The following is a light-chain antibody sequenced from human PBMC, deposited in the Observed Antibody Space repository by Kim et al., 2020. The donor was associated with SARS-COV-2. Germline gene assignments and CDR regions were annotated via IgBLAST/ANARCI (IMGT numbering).Light chain of an antibody. CDR2: GAS. V-gene: IGKV3-20*01. CDR1: RSVSGDY. CDR3: QQYAGSPLYS. J-gene: IGKJ2*03. Sequence: YPGDRATLSCRASRSVSGDYLAWYQQKPGQAPRLVIYGASTRATGIPDRFSGSGSGTDFTLTINRLEPEDFAVYYCQQYAGSPLYSFGQGTKLEI.